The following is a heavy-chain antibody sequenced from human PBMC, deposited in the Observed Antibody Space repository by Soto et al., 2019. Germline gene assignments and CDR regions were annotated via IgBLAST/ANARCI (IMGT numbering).Heavy chain of an antibody. CDR2: IWYDGSNK. CDR3: ATHSSNYYGGDY. CDR1: GFTFSRYG. V-gene: IGHV3-33*01. Sequence: SLRLSCSASGFTFSRYGMHWVRQAPGKGLEWVAIIWYDGSNKYYADSVKGRFTISRDNSKNTLYLQMNSLRAEDTAMYYCATHSSNYYGGDYWGQGTLVTVSS. D-gene: IGHD4-4*01. J-gene: IGHJ4*02.